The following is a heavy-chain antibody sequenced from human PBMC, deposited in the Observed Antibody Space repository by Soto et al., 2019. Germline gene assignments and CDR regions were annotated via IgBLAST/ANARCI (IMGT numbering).Heavy chain of an antibody. V-gene: IGHV3-23*01. J-gene: IGHJ4*02. D-gene: IGHD6-13*01. CDR1: GFTFSSYS. CDR2: ISGGGGTI. Sequence: PGGSLSLSCAVSGFTFSSYSMNWVRQAPGKGLEWVSAISGGGGTIYYADSVRGRFTISRDNSKNTLYLQMNSLRAEETAVYCGAKELYTSSWFTSSDFWGQGTLVTVSS. CDR3: AKELYTSSWFTSSDF.